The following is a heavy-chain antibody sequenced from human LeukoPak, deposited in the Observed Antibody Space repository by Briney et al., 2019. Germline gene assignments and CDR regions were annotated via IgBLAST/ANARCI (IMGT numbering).Heavy chain of an antibody. CDR3: TRDWRGWDHFDY. Sequence: GGSLRLSCAASGFTFTSYGISWVRQAPGQGLEWMGWISAYNGNTNYAQKLQGRVTMTTDTSTSTAYMELRSLRFDDTAVYYCTRDWRGWDHFDYWGQGTLVTVSS. J-gene: IGHJ4*02. D-gene: IGHD6-19*01. V-gene: IGHV1-18*01. CDR1: GFTFTSYG. CDR2: ISAYNGNT.